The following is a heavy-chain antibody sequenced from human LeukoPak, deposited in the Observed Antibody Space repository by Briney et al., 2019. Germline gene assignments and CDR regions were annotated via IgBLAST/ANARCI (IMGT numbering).Heavy chain of an antibody. V-gene: IGHV1-69*13. D-gene: IGHD3-22*01. J-gene: IGHJ4*02. CDR1: GYTFTSYA. CDR2: IIPIFGTA. Sequence: SVKVSCKASGYTFTSYAISWVRQAPGQGLEWMGGIIPIFGTANYAQKFQGRVTITADESTSTAYMELSSLRSEDTAVYYCAGTYYYDSSGYRPFDYWGQGTLVTVSS. CDR3: AGTYYYDSSGYRPFDY.